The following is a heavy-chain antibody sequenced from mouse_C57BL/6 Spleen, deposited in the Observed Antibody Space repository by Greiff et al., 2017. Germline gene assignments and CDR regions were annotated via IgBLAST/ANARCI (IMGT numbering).Heavy chain of an antibody. V-gene: IGHV3-6*01. CDR1: GYSITSGYY. D-gene: IGHD1-1*01. CDR3: ARGDYYGLAY. J-gene: IGHJ3*01. CDR2: LSYDGST. Sequence: EVQLVESGPGLVKPSQSLSLTCSVTGYSITSGYYWNWIRQFPGNKLEWMGYLSYDGSTNYNPSLKNRISITRDTSKNQFFLKLNSVTTEDTATYYCARGDYYGLAYWGQGTLVTVSA.